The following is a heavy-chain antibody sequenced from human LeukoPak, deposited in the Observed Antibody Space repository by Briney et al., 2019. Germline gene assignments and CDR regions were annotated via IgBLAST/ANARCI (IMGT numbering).Heavy chain of an antibody. CDR3: ARSPASQYWYFDL. CDR2: IYYSGST. V-gene: IGHV4-39*07. Sequence: PSETLSLTCTVSGGSISSSSYYWGWIRQPPGKGLEWIGSIYYSGSTNYNPSLKSRVTISVDTSKNQFSLKLSSVTAADTAVYYCARSPASQYWYFDLWGRGTLVTVSS. CDR1: GGSISSSSYY. J-gene: IGHJ2*01.